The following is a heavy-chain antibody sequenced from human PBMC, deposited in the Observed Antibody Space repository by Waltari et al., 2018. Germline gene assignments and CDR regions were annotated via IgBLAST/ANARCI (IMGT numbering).Heavy chain of an antibody. V-gene: IGHV4-39*07. CDR1: GFSIRGSRYY. J-gene: IGHJ3*02. CDR3: ATLETAADAFDI. CDR2: IFYTGST. Sequence: QLQLQESGPGLVKPSETLSLTCHVSGFSIRGSRYYWGWIRQPPGKGLEWIGNIFYTGSTSYNPSLQSRVTISVDTSKNHFSLKLSSVTAADTAVYYCATLETAADAFDIWGHGTMVTVSS. D-gene: IGHD2-15*01.